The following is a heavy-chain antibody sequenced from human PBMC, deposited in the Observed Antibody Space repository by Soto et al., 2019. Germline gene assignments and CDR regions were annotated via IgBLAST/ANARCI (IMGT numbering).Heavy chain of an antibody. J-gene: IGHJ4*02. CDR2: IIPIFGTA. CDR3: ARVTSSGFDY. D-gene: IGHD6-19*01. Sequence: GASVKVSCKASGGTFSSYAISWVRQAPGQGLEWMGGIIPIFGTANYAQKFQGRVTITADESTSTAYMELSSLRSEGTAVYYCARVTSSGFDYWGQGTLVTVSS. CDR1: GGTFSSYA. V-gene: IGHV1-69*13.